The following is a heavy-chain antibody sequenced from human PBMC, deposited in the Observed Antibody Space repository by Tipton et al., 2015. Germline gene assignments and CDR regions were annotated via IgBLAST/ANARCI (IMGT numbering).Heavy chain of an antibody. CDR3: ARVFYYDSSGPTAY. J-gene: IGHJ4*02. D-gene: IGHD3-22*01. CDR2: VWYDGSEK. V-gene: IGHV3-33*01. CDR1: HFPFSNYG. Sequence: SLRLSCQASHFPFSNYGMHWVRQAPGKGLDWVAVVWYDGSEKHYADSVKGRFTISRDNSKKTVYLQMNNLRVEDTAVYYCARVFYYDSSGPTAYWGQGTLVTVSS.